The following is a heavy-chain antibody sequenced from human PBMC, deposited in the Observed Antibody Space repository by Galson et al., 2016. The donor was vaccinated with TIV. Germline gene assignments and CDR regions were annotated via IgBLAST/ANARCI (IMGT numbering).Heavy chain of an antibody. D-gene: IGHD3-22*01. CDR1: GGTFSSYG. V-gene: IGHV1-69*06. J-gene: IGHJ3*01. Sequence: SVKVSCKASGGTFSSYGISWVRQAPGQGLEWMGGIIPIYGTINYAQKFQDRLTITADTSTTTAYMELSSLRFEDTAVYYCARDFHSSGPSEATAAFDVWGQGEMVTVSS. CDR2: IIPIYGTI. CDR3: ARDFHSSGPSEATAAFDV.